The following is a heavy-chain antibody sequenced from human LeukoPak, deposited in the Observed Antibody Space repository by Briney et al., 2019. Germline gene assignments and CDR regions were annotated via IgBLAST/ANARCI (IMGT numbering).Heavy chain of an antibody. CDR2: IHPGDSGT. CDR1: GYRFPYYW. V-gene: IGHV5-51*01. D-gene: IGHD5-18*01. CDR3: ARGGTYRYGSSDY. J-gene: IGHJ4*02. Sequence: GESLKISCKASGYRFPYYWIGWVRPIPGKGLEWMGIIHPGDSGTKYSPSFQDQVTMSFDGSTTTAYLQASSLRASDSAIYYCARGGTYRYGSSDYWGQGTLVTVSS.